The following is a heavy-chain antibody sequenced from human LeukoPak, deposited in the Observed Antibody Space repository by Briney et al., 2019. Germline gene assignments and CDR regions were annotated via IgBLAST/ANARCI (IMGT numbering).Heavy chain of an antibody. D-gene: IGHD4-17*01. Sequence: AGGSLRLSCAASGFTFSSYGMSWVRQAPGKGLEWVSAISGSGGSTYYADSVKGRFTISRDNSKNTLYLQMNSLRAEDTAVYYCAKKSLTTVTYYFDYWGQGTLVTVSS. CDR1: GFTFSSYG. CDR3: AKKSLTTVTYYFDY. J-gene: IGHJ4*02. CDR2: ISGSGGST. V-gene: IGHV3-23*01.